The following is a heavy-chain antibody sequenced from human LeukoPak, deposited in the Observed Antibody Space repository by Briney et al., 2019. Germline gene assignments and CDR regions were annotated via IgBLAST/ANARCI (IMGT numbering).Heavy chain of an antibody. Sequence: GASVKVSCKVSGYTLTELSMHWVRQAPGKGLEWMGGFDPEDGETIYAQKFQGRVTMTEDTSTDTAYMELSSLRSEDTAVYYCATEGPSLSWEQQLVLFDYWGQEPWSPSPQ. CDR2: FDPEDGET. CDR1: GYTLTELS. D-gene: IGHD6-13*01. CDR3: ATEGPSLSWEQQLVLFDY. J-gene: IGHJ4*01. V-gene: IGHV1-24*01.